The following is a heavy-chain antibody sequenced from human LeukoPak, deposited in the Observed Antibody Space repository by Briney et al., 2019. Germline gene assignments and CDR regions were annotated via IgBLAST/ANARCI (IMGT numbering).Heavy chain of an antibody. Sequence: SETLSLTCAVYGGSFSGYYWSWIRQPPGKGLEWIGEINHSGSTNYNPYLKSRVTISVDTSKNQFSLKLSSVTAADTAVYYCARGPIVVVPAAISSFDPWGQGTLVTVSS. CDR1: GGSFSGYY. V-gene: IGHV4-34*01. D-gene: IGHD2-2*01. CDR3: ARGPIVVVPAAISSFDP. J-gene: IGHJ5*02. CDR2: INHSGST.